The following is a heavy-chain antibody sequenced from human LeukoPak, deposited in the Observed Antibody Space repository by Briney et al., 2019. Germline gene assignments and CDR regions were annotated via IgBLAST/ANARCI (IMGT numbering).Heavy chain of an antibody. J-gene: IGHJ6*03. CDR2: IFYSGST. CDR3: ARVGHRTVVLHTRYYSYMDV. D-gene: IGHD2-15*01. V-gene: IGHV4-39*07. Sequence: SQTLSLTCTVSGGSISTSNYYWGWIRQPPGKGLEWIGNIFYSGSTSYNPSLKNRVTISVDTSKNQFSLKLSSVTAADTAVYYCARVGHRTVVLHTRYYSYMDVWGKGTTVTISS. CDR1: GGSISTSNYY.